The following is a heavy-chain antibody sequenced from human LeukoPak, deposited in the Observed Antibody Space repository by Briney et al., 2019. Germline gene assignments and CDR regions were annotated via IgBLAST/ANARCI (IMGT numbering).Heavy chain of an antibody. D-gene: IGHD2-15*01. Sequence: SETLSLTCAVYGGSFSGYYWSWIRQPPGKGLEWIGEINHSGSTNYNPSLKSRVTISVDTSKNQFSLKLSSVTAADTAVYYCARGQDIVVVVAAERSRRAYYFDYWGQGTLVTVSS. J-gene: IGHJ4*02. CDR3: ARGQDIVVVVAAERSRRAYYFDY. CDR1: GGSFSGYY. CDR2: INHSGST. V-gene: IGHV4-34*01.